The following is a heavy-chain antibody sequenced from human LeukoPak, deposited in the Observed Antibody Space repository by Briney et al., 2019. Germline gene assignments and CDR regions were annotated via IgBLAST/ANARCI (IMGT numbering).Heavy chain of an antibody. Sequence: SETLSLTCTVSGGSISSYYWSWIRQPPGKGLEWIGYIYYSGSTNYNPSLKSRVTISVDTSKNQFSLKLSSVTAADTAVYYCARQDSGSGWYGDAFDIWGQGTMVTVSS. J-gene: IGHJ3*02. CDR1: GGSISSYY. CDR2: IYYSGST. D-gene: IGHD6-19*01. CDR3: ARQDSGSGWYGDAFDI. V-gene: IGHV4-59*08.